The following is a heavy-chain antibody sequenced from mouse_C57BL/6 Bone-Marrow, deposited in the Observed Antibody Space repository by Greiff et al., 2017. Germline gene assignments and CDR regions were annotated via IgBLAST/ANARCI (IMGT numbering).Heavy chain of an antibody. CDR3: ARGYGSSPFAY. CDR2: IDPEDGET. D-gene: IGHD1-1*01. J-gene: IGHJ3*01. Sequence: EVQGVESGAELVKPGASVKLSCTASGFNIKDYYMHWVKQRTEQGLEWIGRIDPEDGETKYAPKFQGKATITADTSSNTAYLQLSSLASEDTAVYYCARGYGSSPFAYWGQGTLVTVSA. CDR1: GFNIKDYY. V-gene: IGHV14-2*01.